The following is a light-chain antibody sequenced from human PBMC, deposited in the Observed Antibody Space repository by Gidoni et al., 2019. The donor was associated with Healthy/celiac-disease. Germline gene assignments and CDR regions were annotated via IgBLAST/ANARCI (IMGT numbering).Light chain of an antibody. J-gene: IGKJ3*01. CDR3: QQYGSSPFT. Sequence: TLSCRASQSVSSSYLAWYQQKPGQAPRLLIYGASSRATGIPDRFSGSGSGTDFTLTISRLEPEDFAVYYCQQYGSSPFTFXPXTKVDIK. CDR1: QSVSSSY. V-gene: IGKV3-20*01. CDR2: GAS.